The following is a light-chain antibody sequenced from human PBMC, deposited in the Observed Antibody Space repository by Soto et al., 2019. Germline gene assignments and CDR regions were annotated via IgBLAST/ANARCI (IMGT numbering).Light chain of an antibody. CDR2: DAS. CDR3: QQYDGH. Sequence: DIRLTQSPSTVSASVGDRVTITCRASQSINTWLAWYQQKPGKAPRVLIYDASSLQSGAPSRFSGSGSGTEFTLTISSLEPDDFATYYCQQYDGHFGQGTKLEIK. CDR1: QSINTW. V-gene: IGKV1-5*01. J-gene: IGKJ2*01.